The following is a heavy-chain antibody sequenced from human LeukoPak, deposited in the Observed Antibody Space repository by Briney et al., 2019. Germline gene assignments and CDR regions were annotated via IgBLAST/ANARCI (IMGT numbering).Heavy chain of an antibody. Sequence: GGSLRLSCVASGFTFSSCDRSWVRQGPGKGLEWVSTLSGSGGNTYYADSVKGRFTISRDNSKNTLYLLMNSLRAEETAVYYCAKDPNSSIWTPSGRFDSWGQGTLVTVSS. D-gene: IGHD6-13*01. V-gene: IGHV3-23*01. CDR2: LSGSGGNT. J-gene: IGHJ5*01. CDR3: AKDPNSSIWTPSGRFDS. CDR1: GFTFSSCD.